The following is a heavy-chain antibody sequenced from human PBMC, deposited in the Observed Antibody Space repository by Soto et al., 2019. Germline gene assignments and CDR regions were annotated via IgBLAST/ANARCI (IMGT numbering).Heavy chain of an antibody. CDR2: ISAYNGNT. Sequence: GASVKVSCKASGYTFTSYGISWVRQAPGQGLEWMGWISAYNGNTNYAQKLQGRVTMTTDTSTSTAYMELRSLRSDDTAVYYCARFYCSGGSCYGRPFDYWGQGTLVTVSS. D-gene: IGHD2-15*01. V-gene: IGHV1-18*01. J-gene: IGHJ4*02. CDR1: GYTFTSYG. CDR3: ARFYCSGGSCYGRPFDY.